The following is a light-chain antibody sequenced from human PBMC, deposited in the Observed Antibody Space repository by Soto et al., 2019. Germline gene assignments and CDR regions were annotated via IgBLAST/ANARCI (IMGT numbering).Light chain of an antibody. J-gene: IGKJ2*01. CDR1: QSFSISY. CDR2: AAS. V-gene: IGKV3-20*01. CDR3: HQYDSSPPYT. Sequence: EIVLTQSPGSLSLFPGETATLSCRASQSFSISYLAWYQQKPGQAPRLLISAASSRATGIPDRFSGSGSGTDFTLTISRLEPEDFAVYYCHQYDSSPPYTFGQGTKLEIK.